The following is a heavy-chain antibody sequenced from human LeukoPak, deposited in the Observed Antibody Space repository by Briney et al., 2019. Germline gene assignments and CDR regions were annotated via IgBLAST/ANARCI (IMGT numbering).Heavy chain of an antibody. CDR1: GFTFSNYW. CDR3: ARGITMAN. J-gene: IGHJ4*02. Sequence: GGSLRLSCAASGFTFSNYWITWVRQAPGKGLEWVANIKQDGSEGDYVDSVKGRFTISRDDAKNSLYLQMNSLRAEDTAVYYCARGITMANWGQGTLVTVSS. CDR2: IKQDGSEG. D-gene: IGHD3-10*01. V-gene: IGHV3-7*04.